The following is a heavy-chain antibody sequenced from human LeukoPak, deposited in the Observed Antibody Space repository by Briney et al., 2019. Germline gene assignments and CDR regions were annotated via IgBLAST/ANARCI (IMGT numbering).Heavy chain of an antibody. CDR2: IYYSGST. D-gene: IGHD6-19*01. CDR1: GGSISSSSYY. J-gene: IGHJ6*03. Sequence: PSETLSLTCTVSGGSISSSSYYWGWIRQPPGKGLEWIGSIYYSGSTYYNPSLKSRVTISVDTSKNQFSLKLSSVTAADTAVYYCARVVSGWYGYYYYYMDVWGKGTTVTVSS. CDR3: ARVVSGWYGYYYYYMDV. V-gene: IGHV4-39*07.